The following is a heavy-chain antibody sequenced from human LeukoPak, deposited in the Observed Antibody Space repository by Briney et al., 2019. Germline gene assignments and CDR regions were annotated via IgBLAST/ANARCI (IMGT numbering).Heavy chain of an antibody. J-gene: IGHJ4*02. CDR3: VRRDSGSLLEPLDY. V-gene: IGHV3-23*01. CDR1: GFTFSSYA. CDR2: ISGSGGST. D-gene: IGHD1-26*01. Sequence: GGPLRLSCAASGFTFSSYAMSWVRQAPGKGLEWVSAISGSGGSTYYADSVKGRFTISRDNAKTSLYLHMNSLRAEDTAVYYCVRRDSGSLLEPLDYWGQGTLVTVSS.